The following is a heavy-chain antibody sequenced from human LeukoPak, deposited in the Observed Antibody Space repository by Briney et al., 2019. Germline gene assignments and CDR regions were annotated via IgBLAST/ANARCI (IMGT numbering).Heavy chain of an antibody. J-gene: IGHJ1*01. Sequence: PSETLSLTCAVYGGSLSDYYWSWTRQSPGKGLEWVGEINHNGDTNYNPSLKSRVNISMDMSRNQFSLNLRSVTAADTAVYYCARESDYAGNFRSEHWGQGTLVTVFS. D-gene: IGHD4-23*01. CDR1: GGSLSDYY. CDR2: INHNGDT. CDR3: ARESDYAGNFRSEH. V-gene: IGHV4-34*01.